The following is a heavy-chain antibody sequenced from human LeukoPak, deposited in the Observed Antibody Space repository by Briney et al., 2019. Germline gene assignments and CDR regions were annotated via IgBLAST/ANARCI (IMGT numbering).Heavy chain of an antibody. CDR2: INHSGST. V-gene: IGHV4-38-2*02. J-gene: IGHJ3*02. CDR1: GYSISSGYY. D-gene: IGHD2-8*01. Sequence: PSETLSLTCTVSGYSISSGYYWGWIRQPPGKGLEWIGEINHSGSTNYNPSLKSRVTISVDTSKNQFSLKLSSVTAADTAVYYCARGRCTNGVCYSRRTRRAFDIWGQGTMVTVSS. CDR3: ARGRCTNGVCYSRRTRRAFDI.